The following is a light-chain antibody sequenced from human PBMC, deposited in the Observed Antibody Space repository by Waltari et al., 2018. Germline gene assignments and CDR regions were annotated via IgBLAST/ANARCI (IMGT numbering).Light chain of an antibody. CDR1: SSDVGSYNL. J-gene: IGLJ3*02. CDR2: DVN. V-gene: IGLV2-23*02. CDR3: CSYAGSAISV. Sequence: QSALTQTATVSGSPGQSITISCTGTSSDVGSYNLVSWYQQHPGKAPTLIIYDVNKRPSGGSNRFSGSKSGTTASPTISGLQAADEADYYCCSYAGSAISVFGGGTRLTVL.